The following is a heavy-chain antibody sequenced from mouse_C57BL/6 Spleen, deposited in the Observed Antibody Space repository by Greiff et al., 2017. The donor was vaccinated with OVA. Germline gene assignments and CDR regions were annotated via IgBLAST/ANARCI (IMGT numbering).Heavy chain of an antibody. Sequence: VQGVESGPELVKPGASVKISCKASGYAFSSSWMNWVKQRPGKGLAWIGRIYPGDGDTNYNGKFKGKATLTADKSSSTAYMQLSSLTSEDSAVYFCARPYYYGSTNFDYWGQGTTLTVSS. J-gene: IGHJ2*01. V-gene: IGHV1-82*01. CDR1: GYAFSSSW. CDR2: IYPGDGDT. D-gene: IGHD1-1*01. CDR3: ARPYYYGSTNFDY.